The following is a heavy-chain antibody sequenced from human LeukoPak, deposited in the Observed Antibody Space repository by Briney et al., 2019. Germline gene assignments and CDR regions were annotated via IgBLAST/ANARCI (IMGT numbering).Heavy chain of an antibody. J-gene: IGHJ4*02. V-gene: IGHV3-33*03. CDR1: GFTFSDYY. CDR3: ARNYYDSSGYNYPIDY. CDR2: IWYDGSNK. D-gene: IGHD3-22*01. Sequence: GGSLRLSCAASGFTFSDYYMNWVRQAPGKGLEWVAAIWYDGSNKYYADSVKGRFTISRDNSKNTLYLQMNSLRAEDTAVYYCARNYYDSSGYNYPIDYWGQGTLVTVSS.